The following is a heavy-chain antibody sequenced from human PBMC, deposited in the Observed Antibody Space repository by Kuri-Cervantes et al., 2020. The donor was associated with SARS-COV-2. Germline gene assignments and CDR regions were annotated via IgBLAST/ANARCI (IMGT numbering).Heavy chain of an antibody. CDR1: GYTFTSYG. J-gene: IGHJ4*02. D-gene: IGHD3-9*01. Sequence: ASVKVSCKASGYTFTSYGISWVRQAPGQGLEWMGWISAYNGNTNYAQKLQGRVTMTTDTSTSTAYMELSSLRSEDTAVYYCATRSSRYFDWLLPFDYWGQGTLVTVSS. CDR3: ATRSSRYFDWLLPFDY. V-gene: IGHV1-18*01. CDR2: ISAYNGNT.